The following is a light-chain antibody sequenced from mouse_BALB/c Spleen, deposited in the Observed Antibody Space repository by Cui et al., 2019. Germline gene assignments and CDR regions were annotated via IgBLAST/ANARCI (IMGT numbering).Light chain of an antibody. Sequence: DIQMTLSPASLSVSVGETVTITCRASENIYSNLAWYQQKQGKSPQLLVYAATNLADGVPSRFSGSGSGTEYSLKINSLQYEDFGSYYCQHFWGTPLTFGAGTKLELK. CDR3: QHFWGTPLT. V-gene: IGKV12-46*01. CDR1: ENIYSN. J-gene: IGKJ5*01. CDR2: AAT.